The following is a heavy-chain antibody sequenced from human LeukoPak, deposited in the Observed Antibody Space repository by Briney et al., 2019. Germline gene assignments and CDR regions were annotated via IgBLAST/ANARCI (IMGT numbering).Heavy chain of an antibody. CDR1: GFTFSSYS. CDR2: ISSSSSYI. Sequence: KTGGSLRLSCAASGFTFSSYSMNWVRQAPGKGLEWGSSISSSSSYIYYADSVKGRFTISRDNAKNSLYLQMNSLRAEDTAVYYCARGKSNYGDYEDYWGQGTLVTVSS. D-gene: IGHD4-17*01. J-gene: IGHJ4*02. V-gene: IGHV3-21*01. CDR3: ARGKSNYGDYEDY.